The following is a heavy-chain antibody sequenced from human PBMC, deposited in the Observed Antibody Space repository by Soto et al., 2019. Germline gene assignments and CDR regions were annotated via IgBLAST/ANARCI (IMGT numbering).Heavy chain of an antibody. CDR2: IDPSDSQT. V-gene: IGHV5-10-1*01. Sequence: GESLKISCKGSGYSFAGYWITWVREKPGKGLEWMGRIDPSDSQTYYSPSFRGHVTISVTKSITTVFLQWSSLRASDTAMYYCARQIYDSDTGPNFQYYFDSWGQGTPVTVSS. J-gene: IGHJ4*02. CDR1: GYSFAGYW. D-gene: IGHD3-22*01. CDR3: ARQIYDSDTGPNFQYYFDS.